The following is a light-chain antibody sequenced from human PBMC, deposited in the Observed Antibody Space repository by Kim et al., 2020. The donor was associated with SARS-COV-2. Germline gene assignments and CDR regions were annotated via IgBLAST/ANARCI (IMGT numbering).Light chain of an antibody. CDR1: QSVSSS. CDR3: QQFNNWPQT. V-gene: IGKV3-15*01. CDR2: GAS. Sequence: SPGEGATLSCRASQSVSSSYIAWYQQKSGQAPRLFIYGASSRATGIPARFSGSGSGTEFTLTISSLQSEDFAVYYCQQFNNWPQTFGQGTKLEI. J-gene: IGKJ2*01.